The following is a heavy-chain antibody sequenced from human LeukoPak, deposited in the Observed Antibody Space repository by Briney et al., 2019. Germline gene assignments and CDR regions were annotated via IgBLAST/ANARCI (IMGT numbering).Heavy chain of an antibody. Sequence: GASVKVSCKASGYTFTSYYMHWVRQAPGQGLEWMGIINPSGGSTSYAQKFQGRVTMTRDTSTSTVYMELSSLRSEDTAVYYCARDLGGSGWYSISDYWGQGTLVTVSS. J-gene: IGHJ4*02. CDR1: GYTFTSYY. V-gene: IGHV1-46*01. CDR2: INPSGGST. CDR3: ARDLGGSGWYSISDY. D-gene: IGHD6-19*01.